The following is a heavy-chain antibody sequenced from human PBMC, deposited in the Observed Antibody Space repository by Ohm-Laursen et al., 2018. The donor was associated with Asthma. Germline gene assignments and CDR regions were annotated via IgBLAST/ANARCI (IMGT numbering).Heavy chain of an antibody. CDR2: ISTASSFI. CDR1: GYTFSRYS. Sequence: SLRLSCAAPGYTFSRYSIHWVRQIPGKGLEWVASISTASSFIYYADSVRGRFTVSRDDSKNTLYLQMNSLRPDDTAVYYCARDVMEWYLPAFDFWGQGTLVTVSS. J-gene: IGHJ4*02. D-gene: IGHD3-3*01. V-gene: IGHV3-21*01. CDR3: ARDVMEWYLPAFDF.